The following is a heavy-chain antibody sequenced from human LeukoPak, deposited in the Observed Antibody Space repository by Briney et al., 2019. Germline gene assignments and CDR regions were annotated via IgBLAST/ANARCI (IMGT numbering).Heavy chain of an antibody. V-gene: IGHV3-48*04. CDR2: ISSSSSTI. J-gene: IGHJ4*02. D-gene: IGHD1-26*01. CDR1: GFTFSSHW. Sequence: GGSLRLSCAASGFTFSSHWMHWVRQAPGKGLEWVSYISSSSSTIYYADSVKGRFTISRDNAKNSLYLQMNSLRAEDTAVYYCAREVGASEFDYWGQGTLVTVSS. CDR3: AREVGASEFDY.